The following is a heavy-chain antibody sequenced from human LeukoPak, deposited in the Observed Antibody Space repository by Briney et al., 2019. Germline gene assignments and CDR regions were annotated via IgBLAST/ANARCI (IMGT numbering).Heavy chain of an antibody. V-gene: IGHV3-74*01. CDR1: GFTFSSYW. Sequence: GGSLRLSCAASGFTFSSYWMHWVRQAPGKGLVWVPRINSDGSSTSYADSVKGRFAISRDNAKNTLYLQMNSLRAEDTAVYYCARTYDSSGPFGYWGQGTLVTVSS. J-gene: IGHJ4*02. CDR3: ARTYDSSGPFGY. CDR2: INSDGSST. D-gene: IGHD3-22*01.